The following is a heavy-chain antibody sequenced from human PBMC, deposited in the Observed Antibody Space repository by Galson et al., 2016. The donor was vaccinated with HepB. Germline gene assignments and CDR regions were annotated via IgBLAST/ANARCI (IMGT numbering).Heavy chain of an antibody. CDR2: ISSRSTYI. D-gene: IGHD4-11*01. J-gene: IGHJ5*02. CDR1: GFTFSTQS. CDR3: AREKAGSTRASHWFDP. Sequence: SLRLSCAASGFTFSTQSMNWVRQAPGKGLEWVASISSRSTYIHYADSVEGRFTISRDNANNKLYLEMSSLRVEDTAVYYCAREKAGSTRASHWFDPWGQGTLVAASS. V-gene: IGHV3-21*01.